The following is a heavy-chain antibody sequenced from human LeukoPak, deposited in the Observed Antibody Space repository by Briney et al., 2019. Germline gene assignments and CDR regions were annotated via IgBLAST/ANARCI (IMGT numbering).Heavy chain of an antibody. Sequence: PGGSLRRSCAASGFTFSDYYMSWIRQAPGKGLEWVSYISSSGSTIYYADSVKGRFTISRDNAKNSLYLQMNSLRAEDTAVYYCARYCSSTSCYSWWFDPWGQGTLVTVSS. V-gene: IGHV3-11*01. J-gene: IGHJ5*02. CDR2: ISSSGSTI. CDR3: ARYCSSTSCYSWWFDP. D-gene: IGHD2-2*01. CDR1: GFTFSDYY.